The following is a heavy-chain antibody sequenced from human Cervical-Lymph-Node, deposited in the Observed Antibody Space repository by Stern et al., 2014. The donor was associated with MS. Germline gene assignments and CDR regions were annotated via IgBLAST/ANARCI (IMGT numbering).Heavy chain of an antibody. CDR2: ISPKNCDT. CDR1: GYTFTDYY. Sequence: QVQLGQSGAEVKKPGASVTVSCKPSGYTFTDYYIHWLRQAPGQGPEWMGRISPKNCDTNYAPRFQGRVTMTRDTAISIVYLEVTRVRFDDTAVYYCAENMDVWGQGTTVTVSS. J-gene: IGHJ6*02. V-gene: IGHV1-2*02. CDR3: AENMDV.